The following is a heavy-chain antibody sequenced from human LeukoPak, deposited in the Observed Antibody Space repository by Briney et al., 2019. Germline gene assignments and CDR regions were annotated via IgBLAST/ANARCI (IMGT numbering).Heavy chain of an antibody. V-gene: IGHV3-23*01. CDR2: ISGSGGST. Sequence: GGSLRLSCAASRFTFGSYAMSWVRQAPGKGLEWVSGISGSGGSTYYADSVKGRFTISRDNSKNTLYLQMNSLRAEDTAVYYCAKSGCSSGWPYYFDFWGQGTLVTVSS. CDR1: RFTFGSYA. J-gene: IGHJ4*02. D-gene: IGHD6-19*01. CDR3: AKSGCSSGWPYYFDF.